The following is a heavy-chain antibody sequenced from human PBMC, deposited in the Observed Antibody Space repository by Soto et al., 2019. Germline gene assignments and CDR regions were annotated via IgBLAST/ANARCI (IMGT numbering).Heavy chain of an antibody. V-gene: IGHV3-23*01. Sequence: EVQLLQAGEGVVQPGGSLRLSCVGSGFTFSRYAMIWVRQTPGKGLEWVSGIGDRGTTTYYADSVKGRFTISRDNSGNTLFLQMNSLRAEDTADYYCAKDRLGDYYYYGMDVWGQGTTVTVS. CDR1: GFTFSRYA. CDR3: AKDRLGDYYYYGMDV. J-gene: IGHJ6*02. CDR2: IGDRGTTT. D-gene: IGHD4-17*01.